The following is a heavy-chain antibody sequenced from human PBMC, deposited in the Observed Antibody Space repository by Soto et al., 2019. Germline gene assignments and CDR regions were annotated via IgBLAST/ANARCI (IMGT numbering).Heavy chain of an antibody. CDR2: LYSGGST. Sequence: EVQLVETGGGLIQPGGSLRLSCAASGLIVSSNYMNWVRQAPGKGLEWVPVLYSGGSTHYAGSVKGRFIISRDNSKNTLYLQMNSLRAEDTAVYYCARDRPGDEGDGFDIWGHGTMVTVSS. CDR1: GLIVSSNY. J-gene: IGHJ3*02. CDR3: ARDRPGDEGDGFDI. D-gene: IGHD3-10*01. V-gene: IGHV3-53*02.